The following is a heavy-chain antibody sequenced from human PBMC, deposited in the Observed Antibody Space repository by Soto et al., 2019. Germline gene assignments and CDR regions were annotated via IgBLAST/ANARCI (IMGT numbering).Heavy chain of an antibody. CDR1: GFTFSSYA. V-gene: IGHV3-30-3*01. CDR2: ISYDGSNK. J-gene: IGHJ4*02. D-gene: IGHD5-12*01. CDR3: ARVPRRWLQIEGFFDY. Sequence: QVPLVESGGGVVQPGRSLSLSCAASGFTFSSYAMHWVRQAPGKGLEWVAVISYDGSNKYYADSVKGRFTISRDNSKNTRDLQMNSLSAEDTAVYYCARVPRRWLQIEGFFDYWGQGTLVTVSS.